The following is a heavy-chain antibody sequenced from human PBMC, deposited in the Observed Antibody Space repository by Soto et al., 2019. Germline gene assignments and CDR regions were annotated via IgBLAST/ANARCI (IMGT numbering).Heavy chain of an antibody. CDR3: ARYRFSGKRWSKFDY. Sequence: SETLSLTCTVSGGSISNIKWWTLVRQTPGKGLEWIGEIYPSGFTDYNPSLKGRVVISLDTSQNQFFLRLSSVTAADTAVYFCARYRFSGKRWSKFDYWGQGSLVTVSS. J-gene: IGHJ4*02. D-gene: IGHD3-16*02. CDR2: IYPSGFT. V-gene: IGHV4-4*02. CDR1: GGSISNIKW.